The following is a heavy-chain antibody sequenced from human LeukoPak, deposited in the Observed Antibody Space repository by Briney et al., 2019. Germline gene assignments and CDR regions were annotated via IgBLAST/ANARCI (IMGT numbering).Heavy chain of an antibody. CDR2: IYYSGST. CDR3: ARAETMDYCYGMDV. CDR1: GGSISNYY. V-gene: IGHV4-59*01. Sequence: PSETLSLTCTVSGGSISNYYWNWIRQPPGKGLEWIGYIYYSGSTNYNPSLKSRVTISVDTSKNQFSLKLNSVTAADTAVYYCARAETMDYCYGMDVWGQGTTVTVSS. J-gene: IGHJ6*02. D-gene: IGHD3-10*01.